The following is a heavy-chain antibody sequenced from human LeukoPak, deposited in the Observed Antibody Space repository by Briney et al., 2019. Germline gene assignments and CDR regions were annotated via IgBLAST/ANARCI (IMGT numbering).Heavy chain of an antibody. J-gene: IGHJ4*02. CDR1: GYTFTAYY. Sequence: ASVKVSCKASGYTFTAYYIHWVRQAPGQGLEWMGWISPYTGGTNYAQKFLGRVTITQDRSSNTVYMDLNRLTSDDTALYYCVRDHNSENWGSLGKWGQGTLVTVSS. D-gene: IGHD7-27*01. CDR2: ISPYTGGT. V-gene: IGHV1-2*02. CDR3: VRDHNSENWGSLGK.